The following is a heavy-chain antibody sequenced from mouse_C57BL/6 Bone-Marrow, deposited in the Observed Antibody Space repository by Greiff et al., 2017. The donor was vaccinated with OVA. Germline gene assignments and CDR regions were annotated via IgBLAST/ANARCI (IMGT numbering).Heavy chain of an antibody. D-gene: IGHD1-1*01. CDR1: GYTFTSYW. CDR3: AIITTVVAHFDY. CDR2: IYPGSGST. J-gene: IGHJ2*01. Sequence: QVQLQQPWAELVKPGASVKMSCKASGYTFTSYWITWVKQRPGQGLEWIGDIYPGSGSTNYNEKFKSKATLTVDTSSSTAYMQLSSLTSEDSAVYFCAIITTVVAHFDYWGQGTTLTVSS. V-gene: IGHV1-55*01.